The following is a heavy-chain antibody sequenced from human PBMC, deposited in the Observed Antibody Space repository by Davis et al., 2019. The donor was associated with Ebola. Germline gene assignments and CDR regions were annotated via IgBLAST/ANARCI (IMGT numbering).Heavy chain of an antibody. J-gene: IGHJ4*02. Sequence: PGGSLRLSCAASGFTFSSYAMSWVRQAPGKGLEWVANIKQDGSEKYYVDSVKGRFTISRDNAKNSLYLQMNSLRAEDTAVYYCARYPILIVVVPAAIPGDYVDYWGQGTLVTVSS. V-gene: IGHV3-7*01. CDR2: IKQDGSEK. D-gene: IGHD2-2*02. CDR3: ARYPILIVVVPAAIPGDYVDY. CDR1: GFTFSSYA.